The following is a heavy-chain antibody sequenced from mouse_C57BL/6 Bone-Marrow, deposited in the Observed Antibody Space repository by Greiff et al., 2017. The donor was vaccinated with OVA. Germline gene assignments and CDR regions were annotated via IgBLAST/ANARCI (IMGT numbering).Heavy chain of an antibody. J-gene: IGHJ1*03. D-gene: IGHD2-12*01. V-gene: IGHV5-6*02. CDR2: ISSGGSYT. CDR3: ARRAYYSPHWYFDV. Sequence: EVMLVESGGDLVKPGGSLKLSCAASGFTFSSYGMSWVRQTPDKRLEWVATISSGGSYTYYPDSVKGRFTFSRDNAKNTLYLQMSSLKSEDTAMYYCARRAYYSPHWYFDVWGTGTTVTVSS. CDR1: GFTFSSYG.